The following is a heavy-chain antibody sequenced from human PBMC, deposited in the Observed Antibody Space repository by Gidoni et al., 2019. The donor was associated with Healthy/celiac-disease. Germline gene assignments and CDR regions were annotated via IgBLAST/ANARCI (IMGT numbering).Heavy chain of an antibody. CDR3: AREGAAGTMDGGSDY. J-gene: IGHJ4*02. D-gene: IGHD6-13*01. V-gene: IGHV3-33*01. Sequence: QVQLVESGGGVVQPGRSLRLSCAASGFTFSSDGMHGVRQAPGQGLEWVAVIWYDGSNKYYADSVKGRFTISRDNSKNTLYLQMNSLRAEDTAVYYCAREGAAGTMDGGSDYWGQGTLVTVSS. CDR2: IWYDGSNK. CDR1: GFTFSSDG.